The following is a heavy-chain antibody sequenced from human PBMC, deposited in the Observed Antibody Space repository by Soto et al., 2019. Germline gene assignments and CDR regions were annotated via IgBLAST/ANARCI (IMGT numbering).Heavy chain of an antibody. Sequence: EVQLVESGGGLVKPGGSLRLSCAASGFPFSTYNMNWVRQAPGKGLEWVSSISSTTSYIYYADSVKGRFTMSRDNAKKSLYLQMDSLRAEDTAVYYCARVQYSDNYGLDVWGQGTTVTVSS. CDR3: ARVQYSDNYGLDV. V-gene: IGHV3-21*01. CDR1: GFPFSTYN. D-gene: IGHD2-15*01. CDR2: ISSTTSYI. J-gene: IGHJ6*02.